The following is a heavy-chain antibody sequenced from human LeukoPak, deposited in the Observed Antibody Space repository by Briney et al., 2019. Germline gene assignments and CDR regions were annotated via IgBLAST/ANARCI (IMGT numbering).Heavy chain of an antibody. CDR2: ITPIFGAA. CDR1: GGTFSSYP. D-gene: IGHD5-18*01. J-gene: IGHJ4*02. CDR3: AFWWDTAMGFDY. Sequence: SVKVSCKASGGTFSSYPFTWVRQAPGQGLEWMGEITPIFGAANYAQKFQGRVTITADKSTSTAYMELSSLRSEDTAVYYCAFWWDTAMGFDYWGQGPLATVP. V-gene: IGHV1-69*06.